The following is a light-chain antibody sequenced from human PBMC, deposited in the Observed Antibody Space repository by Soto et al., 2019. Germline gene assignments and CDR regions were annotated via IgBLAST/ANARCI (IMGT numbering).Light chain of an antibody. CDR3: AAWDDSLNGWV. CDR2: SNN. J-gene: IGLJ3*02. Sequence: QSVLTQPPSASGTPGQRVTISCSGSSSNIGINTVNWYQQLPGTAPKLLSYSNNQRPSGVPDRFSGSKSGSSASLAISGLQSEDEADYYCAAWDDSLNGWVFGGGTKLTVL. CDR1: SSNIGINT. V-gene: IGLV1-44*01.